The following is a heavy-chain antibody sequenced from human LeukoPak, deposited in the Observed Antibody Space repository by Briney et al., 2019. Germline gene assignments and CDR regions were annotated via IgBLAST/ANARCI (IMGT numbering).Heavy chain of an antibody. CDR1: GFTFSSYS. CDR3: ARSEHSSSSFDY. Sequence: PGGSLRLSCVASGFTFSSYSMNWVRQAPGKGLEWVSYISSSSTHIYYADSVKGRFTISRDNARNSLYLQMNSLRAEDTAIYYCARSEHSSSSFDYWGQGTLVTVSS. V-gene: IGHV3-21*01. J-gene: IGHJ4*02. D-gene: IGHD6-6*01. CDR2: ISSSSTHI.